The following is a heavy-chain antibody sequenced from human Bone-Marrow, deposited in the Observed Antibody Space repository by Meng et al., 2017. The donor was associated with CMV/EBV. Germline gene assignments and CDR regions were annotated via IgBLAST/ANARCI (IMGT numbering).Heavy chain of an antibody. D-gene: IGHD6-19*01. J-gene: IGHJ2*01. Sequence: GGSLRLSCKASGYTFTGYYMHWVRQPPGQGLEWMGWINPNSGGTNYAQKFQGRVTITRDTSISTAYMELSRLRSDDTAVYYCAGGPWGLVPDLYFDLWGRGTLVTVSS. V-gene: IGHV1-2*02. CDR2: INPNSGGT. CDR3: AGGPWGLVPDLYFDL. CDR1: GYTFTGYY.